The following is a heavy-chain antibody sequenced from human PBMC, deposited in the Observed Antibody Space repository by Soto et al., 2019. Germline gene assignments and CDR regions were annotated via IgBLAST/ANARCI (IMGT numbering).Heavy chain of an antibody. V-gene: IGHV6-1*01. CDR2: TYYRSKWYN. Sequence: SQTLSLTCALSGDSVSSNSAAWNWIRQPPSRGLEWLGRTYYRSKWYNDYAVSVKSRITINPDTSKNQFSLQLNSVTPEDTAVYYCARTQSIAAAGSYGMDVWGQGTTVT. CDR3: ARTQSIAAAGSYGMDV. J-gene: IGHJ6*02. CDR1: GDSVSSNSAA. D-gene: IGHD6-13*01.